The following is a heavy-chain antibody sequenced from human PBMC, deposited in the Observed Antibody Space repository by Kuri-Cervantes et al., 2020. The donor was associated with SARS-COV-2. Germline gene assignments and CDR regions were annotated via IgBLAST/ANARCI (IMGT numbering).Heavy chain of an antibody. Sequence: GESLKISCAASGFTFTDHYMDWVRQAPGKGLEWVARITNNPRCYTTDYAASVRGRFTFSRDDSKRSLYLQMNSLKIEDTAVYYCARDTSTALDYWGRGTLVTVSS. D-gene: IGHD2-2*01. CDR3: ARDTSTALDY. J-gene: IGHJ4*02. CDR1: GFTFTDHY. V-gene: IGHV3-72*01. CDR2: ITNNPRCYTT.